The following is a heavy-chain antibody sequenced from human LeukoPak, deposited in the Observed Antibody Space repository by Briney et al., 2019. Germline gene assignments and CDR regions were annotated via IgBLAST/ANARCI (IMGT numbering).Heavy chain of an antibody. CDR1: GFTFSSYA. Sequence: GGSLRLSCAASGFTFSSYAMSWVRQAPGKGLEWVSAISGSGGSTYYADSVKGRFTISRDNSKNTLYLQMNSLRAEDKAVYYCAKCHRGHDFWSGYYSYYYYYYMDVWGKGTTVTVSS. CDR2: ISGSGGST. CDR3: AKCHRGHDFWSGYYSYYYYYYMDV. V-gene: IGHV3-23*01. D-gene: IGHD3-3*01. J-gene: IGHJ6*03.